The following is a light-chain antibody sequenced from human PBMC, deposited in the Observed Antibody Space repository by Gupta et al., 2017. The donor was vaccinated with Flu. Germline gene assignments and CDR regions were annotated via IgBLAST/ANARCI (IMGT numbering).Light chain of an antibody. Sequence: TLSVSPGERATLSCRASQSVSSSYLAWYQQKPGQAPKLLIYGASSMATGIPDRFSGSGSGTDFTLTISRLEPEDFAVYYCQQYGSSPLYTFGQGTKLEIK. CDR3: QQYGSSPLYT. CDR1: QSVSSSY. CDR2: GAS. J-gene: IGKJ2*01. V-gene: IGKV3-20*01.